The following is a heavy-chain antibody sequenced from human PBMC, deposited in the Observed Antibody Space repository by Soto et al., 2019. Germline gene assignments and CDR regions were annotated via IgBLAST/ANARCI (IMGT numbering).Heavy chain of an antibody. CDR3: VTDRQQDSSMGY. D-gene: IGHD3-22*01. CDR2: FDHEDGET. V-gene: IGHV1-24*01. CDR1: GYTLPELS. J-gene: IGHJ4*02. Sequence: GASVKVSCKVSGYTLPELSMHWVRQAPGKGLEWIGGFDHEDGETNYAQQFQGRVTMTEDTSTDTAYMELSSLRFEDTAVSYCVTDRQQDSSMGYWGQGTLVTVSS.